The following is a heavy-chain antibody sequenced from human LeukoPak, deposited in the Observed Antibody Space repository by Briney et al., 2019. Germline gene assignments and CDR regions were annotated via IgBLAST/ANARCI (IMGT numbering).Heavy chain of an antibody. V-gene: IGHV1-8*01. CDR3: ARGPFGVQGVLDY. CDR1: GYTFTSYD. D-gene: IGHD3-10*01. CDR2: MNPNSGNT. J-gene: IGHJ4*02. Sequence: GASVKVSCKASGYTFTSYDINWVRQATGQWLEWMGWMNPNSGNTGYGQKFQGRVTMTRNTSISTAYMELSSLRSEDTAVYYCARGPFGVQGVLDYWGQGTLVTVSS.